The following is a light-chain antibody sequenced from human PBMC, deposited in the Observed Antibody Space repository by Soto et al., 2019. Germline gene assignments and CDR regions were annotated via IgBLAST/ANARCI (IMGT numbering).Light chain of an antibody. CDR3: CSYTGSCSHVV. Sequence: QSALTQPRSVSGSPGQSVTISCTGISSDVGGYNYVSWYQQHPGKAPKLMIYDVSKRPSGVPDRFSGSKSGNTASLTISGLQAEDEADYYCCSYTGSCSHVVFGGGTKLTVL. CDR2: DVS. CDR1: SSDVGGYNY. J-gene: IGLJ2*01. V-gene: IGLV2-11*01.